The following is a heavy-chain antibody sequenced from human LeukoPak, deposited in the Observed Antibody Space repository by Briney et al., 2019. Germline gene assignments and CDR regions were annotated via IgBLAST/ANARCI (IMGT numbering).Heavy chain of an antibody. D-gene: IGHD3-10*01. V-gene: IGHV4-34*01. Sequence: SETLSVTCTVSGGSISSYYWSWIRQPPGKGLEWIGEIDRSGNTNYNPSLKSRVTISVDTSKNQLSLRLISVTAADTAVYYCARKIHGSGSYVWSRSRWFDPWGQGTLVTVSS. J-gene: IGHJ5*02. CDR2: IDRSGNT. CDR1: GGSISSYY. CDR3: ARKIHGSGSYVWSRSRWFDP.